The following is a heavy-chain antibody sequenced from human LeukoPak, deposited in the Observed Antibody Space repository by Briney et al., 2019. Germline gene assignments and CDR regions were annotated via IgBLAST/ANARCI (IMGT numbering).Heavy chain of an antibody. CDR1: GFTFSSYE. CDR3: ARTRNRWYYFDY. Sequence: GRSLRLACAASGFTFSSYEMNWVRQAPGKGLEWVSYISSSGSTIYYADSVKGRFTISRDNAKNSLYLQTNSLRAEDTAVYYCARTRNRWYYFDYWGQGTLVTVSS. D-gene: IGHD1-14*01. J-gene: IGHJ4*02. V-gene: IGHV3-48*03. CDR2: ISSSGSTI.